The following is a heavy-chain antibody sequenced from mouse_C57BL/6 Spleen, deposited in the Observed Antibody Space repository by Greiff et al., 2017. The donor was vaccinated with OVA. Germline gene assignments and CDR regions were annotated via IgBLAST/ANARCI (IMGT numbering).Heavy chain of an antibody. CDR3: ARSSYGNYVFAY. J-gene: IGHJ3*01. D-gene: IGHD2-1*01. CDR1: GYTFTSYW. Sequence: VKLQQPGAELVKPGASVKLSCKASGYTFTSYWMQWVKQRPGQGLEWIGEIDPSDSYTNYNQKFKGKATLTVDTSSSTAYMQLSSLTSEDSAVYYCARSSYGNYVFAYWGQGTLVTVSA. CDR2: IDPSDSYT. V-gene: IGHV1-50*01.